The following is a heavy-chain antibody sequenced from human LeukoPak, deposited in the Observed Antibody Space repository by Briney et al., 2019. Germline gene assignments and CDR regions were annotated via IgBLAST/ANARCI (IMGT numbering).Heavy chain of an antibody. CDR2: ISGSGGST. V-gene: IGHV3-23*01. Sequence: GGSLRLSCAAYGFTFSSYGMSWVRQAPGKGLEWVSAISGSGGSTYYADSVKGRFTISRDNSKNTLYLQMNSLRAEDTAVHYRAKAIRPEYRDSGSYQDAFDIWGQGTMVTVSS. CDR1: GFTFSSYG. D-gene: IGHD1-26*01. CDR3: AKAIRPEYRDSGSYQDAFDI. J-gene: IGHJ3*02.